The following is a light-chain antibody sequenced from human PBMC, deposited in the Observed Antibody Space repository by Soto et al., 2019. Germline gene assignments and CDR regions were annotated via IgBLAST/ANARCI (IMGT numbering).Light chain of an antibody. Sequence: AIQLTQSPSSLSASVGDRVTITCRASQGISNALSWYQHKPGRAPRLLLYDATSLQSGVSSRCSGSGSGTDFTLTISSLQPEDFATYYCQQFQSYALTFGGGTKLEIK. V-gene: IGKV1-13*02. CDR1: QGISNA. J-gene: IGKJ4*01. CDR3: QQFQSYALT. CDR2: DAT.